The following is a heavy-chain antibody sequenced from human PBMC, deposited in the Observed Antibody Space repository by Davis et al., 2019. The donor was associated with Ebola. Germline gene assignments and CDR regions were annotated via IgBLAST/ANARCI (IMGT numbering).Heavy chain of an antibody. CDR1: GDSVFGKNGA. V-gene: IGHV6-1*01. CDR3: ARYTWNNRVFDP. D-gene: IGHD1/OR15-1a*01. Sequence: HSQTLSLTCAIFGDSVFGKNGAWNWIRQSPSRGLEWLGRTYYTSKWYNDYAASVKSRITINPDTSKNQFSLQLNSVTPEDTAVYYCARYTWNNRVFDPWGQGTLVTVSS. CDR2: TYYTSKWYN. J-gene: IGHJ5*02.